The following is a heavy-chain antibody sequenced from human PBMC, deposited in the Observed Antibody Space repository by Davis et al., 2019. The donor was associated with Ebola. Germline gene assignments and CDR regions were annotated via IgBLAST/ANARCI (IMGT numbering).Heavy chain of an antibody. D-gene: IGHD2-15*01. Sequence: PGGSLRLSCAASGFTFSSYSMNWVRQAPGKGLEWVSYISSSSSTIYYADSVKGRFTISRDNAKNSLYLQMNSLRDEDTAVYYCARDPLYCSGGSCYRRHYYYGMDVWGQGTTVTVSS. CDR1: GFTFSSYS. J-gene: IGHJ6*02. CDR3: ARDPLYCSGGSCYRRHYYYGMDV. V-gene: IGHV3-48*02. CDR2: ISSSSSTI.